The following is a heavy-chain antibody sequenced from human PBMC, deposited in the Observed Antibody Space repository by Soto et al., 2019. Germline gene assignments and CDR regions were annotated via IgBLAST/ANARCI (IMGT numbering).Heavy chain of an antibody. CDR2: ISWNSGSI. J-gene: IGHJ4*02. CDR3: AKDEKRYSGYDPYYFDY. CDR1: GFTFDDYA. Sequence: EVQLVESGGGLVQPGRSLRLSCAASGFTFDDYAMHWVRQAPGKGLEWVSGISWNSGSIGYADSVKGRFTISRDNAKNSLYLQMNSLRAEDTALYYCAKDEKRYSGYDPYYFDYWGQGTLVTVSS. V-gene: IGHV3-9*01. D-gene: IGHD5-12*01.